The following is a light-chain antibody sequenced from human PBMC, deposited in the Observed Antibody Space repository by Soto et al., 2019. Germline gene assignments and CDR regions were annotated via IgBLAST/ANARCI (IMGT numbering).Light chain of an antibody. V-gene: IGKV1-33*01. CDR1: QGITTS. J-gene: IGKJ2*01. CDR3: HQYHSLPYT. Sequence: DIPMTQSPSSLSASVGDRVTITCQASQGITTSLNWYQQKPGKAPKLLMFDASNLQTGVPSRFSGSASGTDFTFTISGLQPEDIATYYCHQYHSLPYTFGQGTKLEIK. CDR2: DAS.